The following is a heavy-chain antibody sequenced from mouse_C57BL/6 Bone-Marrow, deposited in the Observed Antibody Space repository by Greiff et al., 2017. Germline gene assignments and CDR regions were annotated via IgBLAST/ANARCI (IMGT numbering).Heavy chain of an antibody. CDR2: IFPGSGST. J-gene: IGHJ3*01. Sequence: VQLQQSGPELVRPGASVKISCKAPGYTFTSYWMQWVRQRPGQGLEWIGEIFPGSGSTYYNEKFKGKATLTVDTSSSTAYMQLSSLTSEDSAVYFCTRRDSNYPLAYWGQGTLVTVSA. CDR3: TRRDSNYPLAY. V-gene: IGHV1-56*01. CDR1: GYTFTSYW. D-gene: IGHD2-5*01.